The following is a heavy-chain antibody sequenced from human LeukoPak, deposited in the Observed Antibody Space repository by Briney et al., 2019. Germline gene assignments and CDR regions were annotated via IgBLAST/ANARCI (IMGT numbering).Heavy chain of an antibody. CDR1: GYSFTNYW. V-gene: IGHV5-10-1*01. CDR2: IDPSDSYT. D-gene: IGHD3-22*01. Sequence: GESLRISCKGSGYSFTNYWITWVRQMPGRGLECVGKIDPSDSYTNYSPSFQGHVTISADKSINTAYLQWSSLEASGTAIYFCARHLGGYTHFDYWGQGTLVTVSS. J-gene: IGHJ4*02. CDR3: ARHLGGYTHFDY.